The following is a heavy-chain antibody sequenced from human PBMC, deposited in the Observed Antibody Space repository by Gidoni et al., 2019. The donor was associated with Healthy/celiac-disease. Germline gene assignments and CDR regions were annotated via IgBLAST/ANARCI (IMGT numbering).Heavy chain of an antibody. D-gene: IGHD3-16*01. CDR3: ARCRGAFWFDI. CDR1: RFTFSSYD. CDR2: IGTAGDT. V-gene: IGHV3-13*01. J-gene: IGHJ3*02. Sequence: EVQLVESGGGLLQPVGSLRLSSAASRFTFSSYDMHWVRQATGKGLEWVSAIGTAGDTYYPGSVKGRFTISRENAKNSLYLQMNSLRAGDTAVYYCARCRGAFWFDIWGQGTMVTVSS.